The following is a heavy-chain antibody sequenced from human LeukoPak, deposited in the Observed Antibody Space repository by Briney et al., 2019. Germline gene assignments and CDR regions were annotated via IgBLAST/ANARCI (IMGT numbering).Heavy chain of an antibody. CDR3: ARRSGYSLDY. CDR2: IYDSGNT. V-gene: IGHV4-59*08. CDR1: GGSISSYY. D-gene: IGHD5-18*01. J-gene: IGHJ4*02. Sequence: SETLSLTCTVSGGSISSYYWSWIRQFPGKGLEWTGHIYDSGNTNYNPSLKSRVTISIDTCKNHFSLKLSSVTAADAAVYYCARRSGYSLDYWGQGTLVTVSS.